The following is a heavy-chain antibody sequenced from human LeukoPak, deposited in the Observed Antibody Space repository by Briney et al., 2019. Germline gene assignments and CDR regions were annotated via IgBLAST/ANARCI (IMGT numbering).Heavy chain of an antibody. Sequence: GGSLRLSCAASGFTLSSYSMNWVRQAPGKGLEWVSSISSSSSYIYYADSVKGRFTISRDNAKNSLYLQMNNLRPEDTALYYCARKGGKYYGGLDYWGQGTLVTVSS. V-gene: IGHV3-21*04. CDR1: GFTLSSYS. J-gene: IGHJ4*02. CDR2: ISSSSSYI. CDR3: ARKGGKYYGGLDY. D-gene: IGHD4-23*01.